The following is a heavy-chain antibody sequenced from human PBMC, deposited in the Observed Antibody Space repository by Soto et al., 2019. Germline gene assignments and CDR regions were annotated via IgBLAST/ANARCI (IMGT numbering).Heavy chain of an antibody. D-gene: IGHD2-15*01. V-gene: IGHV1-2*02. Sequence: RASVKVSCKASGYTFTGYYIHWVRQAPGQGLEWMGWINPNSGSTNYAQNFQGRVTMTRDTSISTAYMELSRLRSDDTAVYHCARGGKGVVVGEDYYYYGMDVWGQGTTVTVYS. CDR2: INPNSGST. J-gene: IGHJ6*02. CDR3: ARGGKGVVVGEDYYYYGMDV. CDR1: GYTFTGYY.